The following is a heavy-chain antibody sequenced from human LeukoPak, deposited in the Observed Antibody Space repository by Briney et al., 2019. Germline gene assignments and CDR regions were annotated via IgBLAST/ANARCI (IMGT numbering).Heavy chain of an antibody. CDR3: VRIPSGSYNQYDY. CDR1: GGSISSYD. J-gene: IGHJ4*02. V-gene: IGHV4-4*07. D-gene: IGHD1-26*01. Sequence: SETLSLTCTVSGGSISSYDWGWIRQPAGKGLERSGRIYTSGSTNYNPSLKSRVTMSVDTSKNQFSLYLSSVTAADTAVYYCVRIPSGSYNQYDYWGQGTLVTVSS. CDR2: IYTSGST.